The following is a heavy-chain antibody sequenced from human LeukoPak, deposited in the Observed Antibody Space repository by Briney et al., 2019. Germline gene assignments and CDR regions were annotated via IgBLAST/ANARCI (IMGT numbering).Heavy chain of an antibody. V-gene: IGHV4-30-4*01. J-gene: IGHJ6*02. CDR1: GGSISRSDHY. CDR3: ARVPNYYDSSGYYYYYYGMDV. D-gene: IGHD3-22*01. CDR2: IYYNGIT. Sequence: SETLSLTCSVSGGSISRSDHYWSWIRQPPGKGLEWIGNIYYNGITNYNPSLKSRVTISVETSKNQFSLKLSSVTAADPAVYYCARVPNYYDSSGYYYYYYGMDVWGQGTTVTVSS.